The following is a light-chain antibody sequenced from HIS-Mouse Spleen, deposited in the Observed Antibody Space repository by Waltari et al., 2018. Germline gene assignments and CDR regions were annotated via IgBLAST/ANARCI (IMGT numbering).Light chain of an antibody. J-gene: IGLJ3*02. V-gene: IGLV2-14*03. Sequence: QSALTQPASVSGSPGQSITISCTGTSSDVGGYNYVSWYQQHPGQAPKLMFYDVSNRPSGLSNRFSGSKSGNTASLTISGLQAEDEADYYCSSYTSSSTRVFGGGTKLTVL. CDR2: DVS. CDR1: SSDVGGYNY. CDR3: SSYTSSSTRV.